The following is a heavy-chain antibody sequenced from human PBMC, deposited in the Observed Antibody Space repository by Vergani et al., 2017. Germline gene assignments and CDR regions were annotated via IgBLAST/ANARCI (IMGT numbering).Heavy chain of an antibody. CDR3: ARRHYGSGSAYYYGMDV. V-gene: IGHV3-48*04. CDR2: ISSSSSYT. Sequence: EVQLLESGGGLVQPGGSLRLSCAASGFTFSSYAMSWVRQAPGKGLEWVSYISSSSSYTNYADSVKGRFTISRDNAKNSLYLQMNSLRAEDTAVYYCARRHYGSGSAYYYGMDVWGQGTTVTVSS. CDR1: GFTFSSYA. D-gene: IGHD3-10*01. J-gene: IGHJ6*02.